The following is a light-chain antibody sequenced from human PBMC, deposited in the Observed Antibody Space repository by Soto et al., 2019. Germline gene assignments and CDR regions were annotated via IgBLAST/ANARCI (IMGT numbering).Light chain of an antibody. V-gene: IGLV2-14*01. CDR1: SSDVGGYNY. CDR2: DVS. Sequence: SALARPASVSGSPGQSITFSCTGTSSDVGGYNYVSWYQQHPGKAPKLMIYDVSNRPSGVSNRFSGSKSGNTASLTISGLQAEDEADYYCCSYAGSSFYVFGTGTKVTVL. J-gene: IGLJ1*01. CDR3: CSYAGSSFYV.